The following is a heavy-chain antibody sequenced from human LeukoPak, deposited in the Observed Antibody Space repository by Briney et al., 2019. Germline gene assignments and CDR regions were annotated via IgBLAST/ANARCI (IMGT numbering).Heavy chain of an antibody. CDR3: AKEYRNYYCMDV. V-gene: IGHV3-33*06. J-gene: IGHJ6*03. CDR2: IWYDGSNK. Sequence: GGSLRRSCAASGFTFSTYGMHWVRQAPGKGLEWVAVIWYDGSNKYYADSVKGRFTISRDNSKNTLYLQMNSLRAEDTAVYYCAKEYRNYYCMDVWGKGTTVTVSS. D-gene: IGHD1-1*01. CDR1: GFTFSTYG.